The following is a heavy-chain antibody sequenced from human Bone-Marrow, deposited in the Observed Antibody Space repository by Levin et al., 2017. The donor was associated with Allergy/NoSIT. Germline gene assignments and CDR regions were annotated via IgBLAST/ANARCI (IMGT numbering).Heavy chain of an antibody. CDR2: INPNSGGT. J-gene: IGHJ4*02. CDR1: GYSFTGYY. CDR3: ALDPDYYDSDVYSLHPVDY. D-gene: IGHD3-22*01. V-gene: IGHV1-2*02. Sequence: ASVKVSCKASGYSFTGYYMHWVRQAPGQGLEWLGCINPNSGGTNYAQKFQGRVTMSRDTSLSTAYMELSSLRSDDTAVYYCALDPDYYDSDVYSLHPVDYWGQGTLVTVSS.